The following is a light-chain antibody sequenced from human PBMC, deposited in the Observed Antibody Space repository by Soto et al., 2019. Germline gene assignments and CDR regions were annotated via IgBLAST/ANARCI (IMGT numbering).Light chain of an antibody. CDR1: SSDIGPYDY. Sequence: QSVLTQPASVSGSPGQSITISCSGASSDIGPYDYVSWYQHHPGRAPKLLIYEVSNRPSGVSYRFSGPKSGNTASLTISGLQAEDEGDYYCTTFAPGRIYVFGSGTKLTVL. CDR3: TTFAPGRIYV. CDR2: EVS. J-gene: IGLJ1*01. V-gene: IGLV2-14*01.